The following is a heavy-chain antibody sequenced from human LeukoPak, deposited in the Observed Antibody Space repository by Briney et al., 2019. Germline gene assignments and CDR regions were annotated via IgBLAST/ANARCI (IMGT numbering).Heavy chain of an antibody. V-gene: IGHV4-59*02. CDR1: GGSVRSYY. CDR3: ARGGTTVTSVLPG. D-gene: IGHD4-17*01. J-gene: IGHJ4*02. Sequence: PSETLSLTCFVSGGSVRSYYWSWIRQPPGKGLEWIGDIDSSGSTIYNPSLRSRVTISRDTSKNQFSLKLTSVTAADTAVYYCARGGTTVTSVLPGWGQGTLVTVSS. CDR2: IDSSGST.